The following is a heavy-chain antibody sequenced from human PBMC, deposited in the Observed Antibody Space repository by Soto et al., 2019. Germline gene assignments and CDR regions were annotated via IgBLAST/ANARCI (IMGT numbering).Heavy chain of an antibody. CDR2: IYYSGSI. CDR3: ARDHQQQGYYYYGMDV. J-gene: IGHJ6*02. CDR1: GGSISSYY. V-gene: IGHV4-59*01. D-gene: IGHD6-13*01. Sequence: TLSLTCTVSGGSISSYYWSWIRQPPGKGLEWIGYIYYSGSINYNPSLKSRVTISVDTSKNQFSLKLSSVTAADTAVYYCARDHQQQGYYYYGMDVWGQGTTVTVSS.